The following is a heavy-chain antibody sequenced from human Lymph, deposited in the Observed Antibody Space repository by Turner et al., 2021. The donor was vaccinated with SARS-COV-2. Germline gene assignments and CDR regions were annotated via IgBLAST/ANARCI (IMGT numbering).Heavy chain of an antibody. D-gene: IGHD6-19*01. CDR3: ARGSPRGWYVPVFDY. Sequence: QLKLQDSGPRLVQPSETLSTTCAVSRDSCNSSFYYWGGYCLPRGKGLEWIGRVYNSWITSNSPGLKSGVTISVDAAKNQFSLKRSSVTAANTAVFYCARGSPRGWYVPVFDYWGQGTLVTVSS. CDR1: RDSCNSSFYY. V-gene: IGHV4-39*01. J-gene: IGHJ4*02. CDR2: VYNSWIT.